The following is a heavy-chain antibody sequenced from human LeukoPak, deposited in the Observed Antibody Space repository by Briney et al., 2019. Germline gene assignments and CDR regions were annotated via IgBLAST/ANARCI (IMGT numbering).Heavy chain of an antibody. CDR2: IKQDGSEK. V-gene: IGHV3-7*03. CDR1: GFTFSSYW. D-gene: IGHD6-19*01. CDR3: ARAVAGGGGAFDI. J-gene: IGHJ3*02. Sequence: GGSLRLSCAAYGFTFSSYWMSWVRQAPGKGLEWVANIKQDGSEKYYMDSVRGRFTISRDNAKNSLYLQMNSLRAEHTAVYYCARAVAGGGGAFDIWGQGTMVTVSS.